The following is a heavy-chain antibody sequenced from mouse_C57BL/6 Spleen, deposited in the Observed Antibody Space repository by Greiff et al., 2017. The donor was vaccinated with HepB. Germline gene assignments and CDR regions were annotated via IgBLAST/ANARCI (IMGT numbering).Heavy chain of an antibody. D-gene: IGHD1-1*01. CDR1: GYSFTGYF. Sequence: VQLKESGPELVKPGDSVKISCKASGYSFTGYFMNWVMQSHGKSLEWIGRINPYNGDTFYNQKFKGKATLTVDKSSSTAHMELRSLTSEDSAVYYCARFPLITTVVRWYFDVWGTGTTVTVSS. V-gene: IGHV1-20*01. CDR2: INPYNGDT. J-gene: IGHJ1*03. CDR3: ARFPLITTVVRWYFDV.